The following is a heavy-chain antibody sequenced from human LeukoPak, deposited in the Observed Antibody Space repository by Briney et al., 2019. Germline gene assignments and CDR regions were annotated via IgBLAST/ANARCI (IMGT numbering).Heavy chain of an antibody. Sequence: GPSLRLSCAASGFTFSSYAMSWVRQAPGKGLEWVSAISGSGGSTYYADSVKGRFTISRDNSKNTLYLQMNSLRAEDTAVYYCAKDKQWLVPHTYYFDYWGQGTLVTVSS. D-gene: IGHD6-19*01. CDR2: ISGSGGST. V-gene: IGHV3-23*01. CDR1: GFTFSSYA. CDR3: AKDKQWLVPHTYYFDY. J-gene: IGHJ4*02.